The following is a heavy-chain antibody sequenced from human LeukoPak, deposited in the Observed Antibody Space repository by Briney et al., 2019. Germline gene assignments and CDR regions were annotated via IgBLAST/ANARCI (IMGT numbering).Heavy chain of an antibody. CDR3: STKLGYNYRTDF. Sequence: GALRLSCAASGFTFRSYGFHWVRQAPGKGLEWVGQIISRTDGGTIDYAAPVQGKFTISRDDSKNTLYLEMSSLKTEDTAVYYCSTKLGYNYRTDFWGQGTLVTVSS. CDR2: IISRTDGGTI. J-gene: IGHJ4*02. CDR1: GFTFRSYG. V-gene: IGHV3-15*01. D-gene: IGHD5-18*01.